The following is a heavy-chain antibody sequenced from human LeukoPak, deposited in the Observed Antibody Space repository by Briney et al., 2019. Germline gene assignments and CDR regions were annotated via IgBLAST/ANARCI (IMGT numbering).Heavy chain of an antibody. J-gene: IGHJ4*02. CDR1: GGSISSSSYY. Sequence: SETLSLTCTVSGGSISSSSYYWGWIRQPPGKGLEWIGSIYYSGSTYYNPSLKSRVTISVDTSKNQFSLKLSSVTAADTAVYYCARGSPYYYDSSGYLIFDYWGQGTLVTVSS. V-gene: IGHV4-39*07. CDR2: IYYSGST. D-gene: IGHD3-22*01. CDR3: ARGSPYYYDSSGYLIFDY.